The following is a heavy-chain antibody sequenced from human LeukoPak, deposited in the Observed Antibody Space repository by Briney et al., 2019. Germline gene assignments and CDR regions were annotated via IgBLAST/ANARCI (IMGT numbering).Heavy chain of an antibody. CDR2: IKQDGSEK. Sequence: GGSLRLSCAASGFTFSSHWMSWVRQAPGKGLEWVANIKQDGSEKYYVNSVKGRFTISRDNAKNSLYLQMNSLRAEDTAVYYCARERTGSSGHFDSWGQGTLVTVSS. V-gene: IGHV3-7*01. CDR3: ARERTGSSGHFDS. D-gene: IGHD6-19*01. CDR1: GFTFSSHW. J-gene: IGHJ4*02.